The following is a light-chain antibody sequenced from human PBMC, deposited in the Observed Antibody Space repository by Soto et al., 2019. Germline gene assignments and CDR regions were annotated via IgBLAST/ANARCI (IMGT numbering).Light chain of an antibody. CDR2: AAS. CDR3: QKYSSVPV. J-gene: IGKJ3*01. Sequence: DIQMTQSPTSLSASVGDRVTITCRASQGIRNFVAWYQQKQGKAPKLLIYAASTMQSGVPSRFSRSGSGTDFPLTINSLQPEDVATYTCQKYSSVPVFGPGTKVEIK. V-gene: IGKV1-27*01. CDR1: QGIRNF.